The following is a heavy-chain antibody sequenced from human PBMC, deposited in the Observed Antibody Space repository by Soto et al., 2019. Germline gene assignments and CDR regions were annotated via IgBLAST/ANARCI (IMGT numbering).Heavy chain of an antibody. D-gene: IGHD2-21*01. J-gene: IGHJ4*02. CDR3: AREDAERATRFLDY. CDR2: IIPVFGTA. CDR1: GGTFSSYA. V-gene: IGHV1-69*01. Sequence: QVQLVQSGAEVKKPGSSVKVSCKASGGTFSSYAISWVRQAPGQGLECMGGIIPVFGTANYAQKFQGRVTINADESTSTVYMELSSLRSEDTAVYYCAREDAERATRFLDYWGQGTVVTVSS.